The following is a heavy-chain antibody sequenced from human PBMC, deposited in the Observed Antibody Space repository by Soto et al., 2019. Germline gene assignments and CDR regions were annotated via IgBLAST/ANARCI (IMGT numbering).Heavy chain of an antibody. CDR1: GGSISSSSYY. J-gene: IGHJ5*02. CDR3: ARSPRYSSGWTNNWFDP. V-gene: IGHV4-39*01. D-gene: IGHD6-19*01. Sequence: QLQLQESGPGLVKPSETLSLTCTVSGGSISSSSYYWGWIRQPPGKGLEWIGSIYYSGSTYYNPSLKSRVTISVATSKNQFSLKLSSVTAADTAVYYCARSPRYSSGWTNNWFDPWGQGTLVTVSS. CDR2: IYYSGST.